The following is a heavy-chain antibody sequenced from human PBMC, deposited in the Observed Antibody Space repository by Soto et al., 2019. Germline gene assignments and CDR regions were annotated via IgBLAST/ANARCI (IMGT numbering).Heavy chain of an antibody. Sequence: QVQLQQWGAGLLKPSETLSLTCAVDGGSFSGYYWSWIRQPPGKGLEWIGEINHSGRTNYNPSLKSRVTISVDTSKNQFSLKLSSVTAADTAVYYCARRETRFSGRRTFDYWGQGTLVTVSS. CDR3: ARRETRFSGRRTFDY. CDR1: GGSFSGYY. V-gene: IGHV4-34*01. J-gene: IGHJ4*02. CDR2: INHSGRT. D-gene: IGHD1-26*01.